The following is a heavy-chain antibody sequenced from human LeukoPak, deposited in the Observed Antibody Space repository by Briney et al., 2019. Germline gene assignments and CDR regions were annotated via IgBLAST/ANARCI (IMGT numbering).Heavy chain of an antibody. Sequence: GGSLRLSCAASGFTFSSYAMHWVRQAPGKGLEWVAVISYDGSNKYYADSVKGRFTISRDNAKNSLYLQMNSLRAEDTAVYYCARAPLAGRNFMNSFDYWGQGTLVTVSS. J-gene: IGHJ4*02. CDR3: ARAPLAGRNFMNSFDY. D-gene: IGHD4-23*01. CDR1: GFTFSSYA. CDR2: ISYDGSNK. V-gene: IGHV3-30*04.